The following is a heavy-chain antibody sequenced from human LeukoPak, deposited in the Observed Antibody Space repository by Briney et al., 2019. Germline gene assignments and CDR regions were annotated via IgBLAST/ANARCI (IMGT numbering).Heavy chain of an antibody. V-gene: IGHV4-4*09. J-gene: IGHJ4*02. CDR3: ARRGPCSSTSCYHDRYYFDY. CDR2: IYTSGST. CDR1: GGSISSYY. Sequence: SETLSLTCTVSGGSISSYYWSWIRQPPGKGLEWIGYIYTSGSTSYNPSLKSRVTISVDTSKNQFALKLSSVTAADMAVYYCARRGPCSSTSCYHDRYYFDYWGQGTLVTVSS. D-gene: IGHD2-2*01.